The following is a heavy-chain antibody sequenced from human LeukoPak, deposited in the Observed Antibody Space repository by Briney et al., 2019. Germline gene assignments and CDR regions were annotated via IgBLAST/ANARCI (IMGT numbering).Heavy chain of an antibody. CDR1: GFTFSNYE. CDR3: ARVGDCSSPSCSDAFNI. V-gene: IGHV3-48*03. Sequence: GGPLRLSCAASGFTFSNYEMTWVRQAPGKGLEWASYISSSGSVIYYADSVKGRFTISRDNAKNSLYLQMNSLRAEDTAVYYCARVGDCSSPSCSDAFNIWGQGTMVTVSS. D-gene: IGHD2-2*01. CDR2: ISSSGSVI. J-gene: IGHJ3*02.